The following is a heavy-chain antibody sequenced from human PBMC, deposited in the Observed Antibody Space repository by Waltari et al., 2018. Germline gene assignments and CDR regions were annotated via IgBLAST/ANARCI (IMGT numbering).Heavy chain of an antibody. CDR2: VDPEDGET. V-gene: IGHV1-69-2*01. CDR1: GYTFTDYY. D-gene: IGHD2-2*02. CDR3: ATDPGRGVVVPAAILGWFDP. J-gene: IGHJ5*02. Sequence: EVQLVQSGAEVKKPGATVKISCKVSGYTFTDYYMNWVKKAHGKGIEWMGLVDPEDGETIYAEKFHGRVTITADTSTDTAYMELSSLRSEDTAVYYCATDPGRGVVVPAAILGWFDPWGQGTLVTVSS.